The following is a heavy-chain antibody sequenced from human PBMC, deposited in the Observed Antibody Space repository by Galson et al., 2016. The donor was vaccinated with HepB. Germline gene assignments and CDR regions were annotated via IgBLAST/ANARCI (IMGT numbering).Heavy chain of an antibody. D-gene: IGHD4-11*01. V-gene: IGHV3-7*01. CDR3: EIGNSDYSEGDY. J-gene: IGHJ4*02. CDR2: IREDGSEK. Sequence: SLRLSCAASGFTFSSHWMTWVRQAPGRGLEWLGNIREDGSEKYYVDSVKGRFTISRDNDKNSVYLQMNSLRAEDTAVYYCEIGNSDYSEGDYWGQGTRATGSS. CDR1: GFTFSSHW.